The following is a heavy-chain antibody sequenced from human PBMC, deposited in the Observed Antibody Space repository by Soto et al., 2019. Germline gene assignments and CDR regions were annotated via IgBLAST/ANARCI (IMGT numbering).Heavy chain of an antibody. CDR3: AKAGSSSWSYFDY. J-gene: IGHJ4*02. CDR1: GFTFGTYA. V-gene: IGHV3-23*01. CDR2: IGNSGSTT. Sequence: HPGGSLRLSCAASGFTFGTYAMSWVRQAPGKGLEWVSIIGNSGSTTYYADSVKGRFTISRDNSKNTLYLQMNSLRAEDTAIYYCAKAGSSSWSYFDYWGQGTLVTVSS. D-gene: IGHD6-13*01.